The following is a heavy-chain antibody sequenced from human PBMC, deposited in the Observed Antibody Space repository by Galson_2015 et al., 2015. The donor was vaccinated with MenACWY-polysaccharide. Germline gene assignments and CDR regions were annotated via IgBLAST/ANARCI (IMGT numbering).Heavy chain of an antibody. D-gene: IGHD1-26*01. Sequence: SVKVSCKASGYTFTGYYMHWVRQAPGQGLEWMGWINPNSGGTNYAQKFQGRVTVTRDTSISRAYMELSRLRSDDTAVYYCARAGRVGATINWFDPWGQGTLVAVSS. J-gene: IGHJ5*02. CDR3: ARAGRVGATINWFDP. CDR1: GYTFTGYY. V-gene: IGHV1-2*02. CDR2: INPNSGGT.